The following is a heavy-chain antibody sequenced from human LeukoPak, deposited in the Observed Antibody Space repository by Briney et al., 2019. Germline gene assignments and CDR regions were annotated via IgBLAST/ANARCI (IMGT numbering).Heavy chain of an antibody. V-gene: IGHV3-48*02. Sequence: GGSLRLSCAGSGFTFSNYNMNWVRQAPGKGLEWISYISNSGLTIYYADSVKGRFTISRDSAANPLFLQMSSLKNEDTAVYFCARDRGDDYFDYWGQGTLVTVSP. CDR3: ARDRGDDYFDY. CDR1: GFTFSNYN. J-gene: IGHJ4*02. D-gene: IGHD2-21*02. CDR2: ISNSGLTI.